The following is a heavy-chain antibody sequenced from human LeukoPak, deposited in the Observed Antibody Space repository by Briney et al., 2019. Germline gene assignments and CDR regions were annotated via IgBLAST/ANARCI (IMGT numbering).Heavy chain of an antibody. Sequence: GASVKVSCKASGYTFTDYAVNWMRHAPGERLEWMGWVNAGNGNTKYSQKFQGRVTVTRDRSAGTAYMELSSLRSEDTAVYYCARGRWSTASASYYFDSWGQGTLVTVS. CDR3: ARGRWSTASASYYFDS. J-gene: IGHJ4*02. CDR2: VNAGNGNT. CDR1: GYTFTDYA. D-gene: IGHD5/OR15-5a*01. V-gene: IGHV1-3*01.